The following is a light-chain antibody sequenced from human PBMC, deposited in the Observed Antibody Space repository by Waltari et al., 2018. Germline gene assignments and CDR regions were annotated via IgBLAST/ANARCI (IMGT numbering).Light chain of an antibody. CDR3: QQRSNWWT. J-gene: IGKJ1*01. V-gene: IGKV3-11*01. CDR1: QSVSSY. CDR2: DAS. Sequence: EIVLTQSPATLSLSPGERATLSCRASQSVSSYLAWYQQKPGQAPRLLIYDASNRATGIPARFSGSGSVTDFTLTISSLGPEDFAVYYCQQRSNWWTFGQGTKVEIK.